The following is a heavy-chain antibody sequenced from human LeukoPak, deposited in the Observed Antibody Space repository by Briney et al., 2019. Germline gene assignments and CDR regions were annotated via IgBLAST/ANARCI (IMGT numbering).Heavy chain of an antibody. CDR2: IKQDGSEK. CDR1: GFTFSSYW. CDR3: ARESETGTARVGITGTTFFDY. J-gene: IGHJ4*02. D-gene: IGHD1-20*01. V-gene: IGHV3-7*01. Sequence: GGSLRLSCAASGFTFSSYWMSWVRQAPGKGLEWVANIKQDGSEKYYVDSVKGRFTISRDNAKNSLYLQMNSLRAEDTAVYYCARESETGTARVGITGTTFFDYWGQGTLVTVSS.